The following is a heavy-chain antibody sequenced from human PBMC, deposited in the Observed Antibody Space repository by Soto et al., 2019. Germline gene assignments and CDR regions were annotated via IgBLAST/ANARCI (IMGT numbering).Heavy chain of an antibody. D-gene: IGHD3-22*01. Sequence: GGSLRLSCAASGFTFSNAWMSWVRQAPGKGLEWVGRIKSKTDGGTTDYAAPVKGRFTISRDDSKNTLYLQMNSLKTEDTAVYYCTTGSIVVDASFDYWGQGTLVTVSS. CDR3: TTGSIVVDASFDY. V-gene: IGHV3-15*01. CDR1: GFTFSNAW. J-gene: IGHJ4*02. CDR2: IKSKTDGGTT.